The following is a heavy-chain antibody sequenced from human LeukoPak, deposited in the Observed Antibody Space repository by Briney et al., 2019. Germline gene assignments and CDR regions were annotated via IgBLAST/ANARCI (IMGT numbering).Heavy chain of an antibody. Sequence: GGSLRLSCAASGFTFSSYGMHWVRQAPGKGLEWVAFIRYDGSNKYYADSVKGRFTISRDNSKNTLYLQMNSLRAEDTAVYYCAEQLLSIQGYFDYWGQGTLVTVSS. D-gene: IGHD2-2*01. CDR2: IRYDGSNK. CDR3: AEQLLSIQGYFDY. J-gene: IGHJ4*02. V-gene: IGHV3-30*02. CDR1: GFTFSSYG.